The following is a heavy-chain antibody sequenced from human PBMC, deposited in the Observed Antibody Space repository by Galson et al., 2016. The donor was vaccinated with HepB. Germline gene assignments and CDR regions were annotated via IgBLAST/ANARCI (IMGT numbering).Heavy chain of an antibody. CDR2: INHSGST. J-gene: IGHJ4*02. D-gene: IGHD1-1*01. Sequence: SETLSLTCAVYGGSFSGYYWSWIRQPPGKGLEWIGEINHSGSTNYNPSLKSRVTISVDTSKNQFSLKLSSVTAADTAVYYCATLGNRHGNAFDYWGQGTLVTVST. V-gene: IGHV4-34*01. CDR1: GGSFSGYY. CDR3: ATLGNRHGNAFDY.